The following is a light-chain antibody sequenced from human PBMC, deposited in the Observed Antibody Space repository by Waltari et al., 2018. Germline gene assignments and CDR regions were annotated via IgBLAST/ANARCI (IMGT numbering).Light chain of an antibody. CDR3: QKYNNWQFT. J-gene: IGKJ3*01. Sequence: EIVMTPSPATLSVSPGERATLSCRASQSVSSNLAWYQQKPGQAPRLLIYGASTRATGIPARFSGSGSGTEFTLTISSMQSEDFAVYYCQKYNNWQFTFGPGTKVDIK. CDR1: QSVSSN. V-gene: IGKV3-15*01. CDR2: GAS.